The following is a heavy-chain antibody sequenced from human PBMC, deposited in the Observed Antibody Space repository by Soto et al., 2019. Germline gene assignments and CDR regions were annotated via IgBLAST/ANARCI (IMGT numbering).Heavy chain of an antibody. V-gene: IGHV1-3*04. D-gene: IGHD3-22*01. CDR2: IKTGDAKT. CDR3: TRDRGHYDDTGYRPYWFY. Sequence: QVQLVQSGAEVKRPGASVRISCKASGYPFTNYVIHWVRQAPGQRPEWMGWIKTGDAKTLFSEKIQGRVAMTTDTSANTVFMELSGLKYEDTAVYYCTRDRGHYDDTGYRPYWFYWGQGTLVTVSS. J-gene: IGHJ4*02. CDR1: GYPFTNYV.